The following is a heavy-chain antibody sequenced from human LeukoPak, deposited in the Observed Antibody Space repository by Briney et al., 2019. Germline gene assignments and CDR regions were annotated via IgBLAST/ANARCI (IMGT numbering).Heavy chain of an antibody. J-gene: IGHJ6*03. CDR3: AREKHDFWSGYPTSDYYYYYMDV. D-gene: IGHD3-3*01. V-gene: IGHV3-11*04. Sequence: GGSLRLSCAASGFTFSDYYMSWIRQAPGKGLEWVSYISSSGSTIYYADSVKGRFTISRDNAKNSLYLQMNSLRAEDTAVYYCAREKHDFWSGYPTSDYYYYYMDVWGKGTTVTVSS. CDR2: ISSSGSTI. CDR1: GFTFSDYY.